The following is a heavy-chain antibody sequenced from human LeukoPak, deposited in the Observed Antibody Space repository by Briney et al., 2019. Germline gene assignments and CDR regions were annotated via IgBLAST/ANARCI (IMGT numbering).Heavy chain of an antibody. CDR3: ARAEDTAMAYHGMDA. J-gene: IGHJ6*02. V-gene: IGHV4-4*02. CDR2: IYHSGST. Sequence: SETLSLTCAGSGGSISSSKWWSWVRQPPGKGLEWIGEIYHSGSTNHNPSLKSRVTISVDKSKNQFSLKLSSVTAADTAVYYCARAEDTAMAYHGMDAWGQGTTVTVSS. CDR1: GGSISSSKW. D-gene: IGHD5-18*01.